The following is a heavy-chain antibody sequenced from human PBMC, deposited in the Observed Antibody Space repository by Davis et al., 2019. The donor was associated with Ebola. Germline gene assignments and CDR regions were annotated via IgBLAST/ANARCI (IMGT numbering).Heavy chain of an antibody. CDR3: ARAQFPTTSDH. V-gene: IGHV1-69*13. J-gene: IGHJ4*02. CDR2: IISNFGSA. Sequence: SVKVSCKTSGGTFSRHTINWVRQAPGQGLEWMGGIISNFGSAHYAQKFQGRVTITADEYTSTGYMELSSLRSDDTAVYYCARAQFPTTSDHWGQGTLVTVSS. CDR1: GGTFSRHT. D-gene: IGHD1-1*01.